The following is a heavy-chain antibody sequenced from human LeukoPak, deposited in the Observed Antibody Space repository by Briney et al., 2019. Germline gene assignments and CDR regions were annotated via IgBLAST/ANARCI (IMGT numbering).Heavy chain of an antibody. V-gene: IGHV3-23*01. CDR2: ISGSGAGT. Sequence: GGSLRLSCAASGFTFSSYAMSWVRQAPGKGLERVSSISGSGAGTKYADSVKGRFNISRDNPKNTLYLQMNSLRAEDTAVYYCANSNLFDPWGQGTLVTVSS. CDR3: ANSNLFDP. CDR1: GFTFSSYA. J-gene: IGHJ5*02.